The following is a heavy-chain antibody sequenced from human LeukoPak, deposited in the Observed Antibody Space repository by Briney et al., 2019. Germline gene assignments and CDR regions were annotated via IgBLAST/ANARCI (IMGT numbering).Heavy chain of an antibody. D-gene: IGHD2-15*01. CDR1: GFTLRSYT. CDR2: IGISSNKI. J-gene: IGHJ5*02. Sequence: PGGSLRLSCAASGFTLRSYTMNWVRQAPGKGLEWVSSIGISSNKIYYADSVKGRFIISRDNAKNSVYLQMNSLRAEDTAVYYCARDPEGGSGGSSGPNWFDPWGQGTLVTVSS. CDR3: ARDPEGGSGGSSGPNWFDP. V-gene: IGHV3-21*01.